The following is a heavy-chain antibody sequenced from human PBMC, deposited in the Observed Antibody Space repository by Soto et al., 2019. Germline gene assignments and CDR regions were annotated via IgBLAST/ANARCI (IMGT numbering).Heavy chain of an antibody. Sequence: GGSLRLSCAVSGFTFSSYVMSWVRQAPGKGLEWVSAISGSGGSTYYADSVKGRFTISRDNSKNTLYLQMNSLRADDTAVYYCAKVGYYDSSGHNWFDPWGQGTLVTVSS. D-gene: IGHD3-22*01. J-gene: IGHJ5*02. CDR3: AKVGYYDSSGHNWFDP. CDR2: ISGSGGST. CDR1: GFTFSSYV. V-gene: IGHV3-23*01.